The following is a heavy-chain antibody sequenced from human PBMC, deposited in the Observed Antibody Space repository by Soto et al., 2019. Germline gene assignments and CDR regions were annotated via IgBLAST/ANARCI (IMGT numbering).Heavy chain of an antibody. J-gene: IGHJ3*01. V-gene: IGHV4-30-4*01. D-gene: IGHD1-26*01. CDR2: IYYSGST. CDR3: ASPSLGAFDV. CDR1: GGSISSGDYY. Sequence: SETLSLTCTVSGGSISSGDYYWSWIRQPPGKGLEWIGYIYYSGSTHYNSSLKSRVTISVDTSKNHFSLRLSSVTAADTAVYYCASPSLGAFDVWGQGTMVTVSS.